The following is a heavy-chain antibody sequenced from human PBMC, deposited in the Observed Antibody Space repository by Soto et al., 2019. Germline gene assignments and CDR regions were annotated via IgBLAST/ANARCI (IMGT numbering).Heavy chain of an antibody. CDR3: AKDRVQGLWAGRGIGYYDFWSGYYIGLGHPHRYGLAV. D-gene: IGHD3-3*01. V-gene: IGHV3-30*18. CDR2: ISYDGSNK. J-gene: IGHJ6*02. Sequence: PGGSLRLSCAASGFTFSSYGMHWVRQAPGKGLEWVAVISYDGSNKYYADSVKGRFTISRDNSKNTLYLQMNSQRAKDTAVYYCAKDRVQGLWAGRGIGYYDFWSGYYIGLGHPHRYGLAVWAQRTTVPVSS. CDR1: GFTFSSYG.